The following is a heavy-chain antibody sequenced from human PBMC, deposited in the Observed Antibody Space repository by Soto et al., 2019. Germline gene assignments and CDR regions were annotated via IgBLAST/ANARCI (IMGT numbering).Heavy chain of an antibody. J-gene: IGHJ6*02. Sequence: QVQLVESGGGVVQPGRSLRLSCAVSGFTFSSYDMHWVRQAPDKGLEWVAVISHDGSNKYYADSVKGRFTISRDNSKKTLYMQMNSQRTADTGVYYWAKDLGSYGDNEAPLAPMDVWGQGTTVTVS. D-gene: IGHD4-17*01. CDR1: GFTFSSYD. CDR3: AKDLGSYGDNEAPLAPMDV. V-gene: IGHV3-30*18. CDR2: ISHDGSNK.